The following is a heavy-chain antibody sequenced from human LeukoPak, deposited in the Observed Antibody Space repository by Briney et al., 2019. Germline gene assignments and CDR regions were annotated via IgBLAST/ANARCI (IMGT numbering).Heavy chain of an antibody. CDR3: ANYQQRPPAMDF. D-gene: IGHD6-13*01. Sequence: PGGSLRLSRAASDFSLQSFPMIWVRQAPGKGLEWVSVIGADGRNIHYADSVKGRFTISRDNSKKTLYLQMTSLRAEDTALYFCANYQQRPPAMDFWGQGTTVTVSS. CDR2: IGADGRNI. CDR1: DFSLQSFP. J-gene: IGHJ6*02. V-gene: IGHV3-23*01.